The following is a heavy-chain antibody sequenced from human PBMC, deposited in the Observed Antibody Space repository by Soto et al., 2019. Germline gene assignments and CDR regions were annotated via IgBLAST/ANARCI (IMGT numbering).Heavy chain of an antibody. Sequence: EVQLLESGGGLVQPGGSLRLSCTASGFSLSTYGVTWVRQAPGKGLEWVSGVSGGSGTTHYADSVKGRFTITTDKSENTAYLQMNSLRVEDPAVYYCAKWNGYGDHWGQGTLVTVS. CDR3: AKWNGYGDH. CDR1: GFSLSTYG. V-gene: IGHV3-23*01. J-gene: IGHJ4*02. CDR2: VSGGSGTT. D-gene: IGHD1-1*01.